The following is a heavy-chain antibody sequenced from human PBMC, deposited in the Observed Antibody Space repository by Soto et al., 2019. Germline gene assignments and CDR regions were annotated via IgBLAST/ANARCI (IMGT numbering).Heavy chain of an antibody. J-gene: IGHJ6*02. Sequence: PVGSLRLSCAASGFTFSSYGMHWVRQAPGKGLEWVAVIWYDGSNKYYADSVKGRFTISRDNSKNTLYLQMNSLRAEDTAVYYCAREITRYCSSTSCYPYYYYGMDVWGQGTTVTVSS. CDR3: AREITRYCSSTSCYPYYYYGMDV. V-gene: IGHV3-33*01. D-gene: IGHD2-2*01. CDR2: IWYDGSNK. CDR1: GFTFSSYG.